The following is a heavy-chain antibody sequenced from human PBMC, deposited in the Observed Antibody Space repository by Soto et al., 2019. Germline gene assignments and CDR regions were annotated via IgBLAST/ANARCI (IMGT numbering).Heavy chain of an antibody. Sequence: SETLSLTCTVSGGSISSSSYYWGWIRQPPGKGLEWIGSIYYSGSTYYNPSLKSRVTISVDTSKNQFSLKLSSVTAADTAVYYCARHSHYYDSSGPEGNNWFDPWGQGTLVTVSS. D-gene: IGHD3-22*01. J-gene: IGHJ5*02. CDR1: GGSISSSSYY. CDR2: IYYSGST. V-gene: IGHV4-39*01. CDR3: ARHSHYYDSSGPEGNNWFDP.